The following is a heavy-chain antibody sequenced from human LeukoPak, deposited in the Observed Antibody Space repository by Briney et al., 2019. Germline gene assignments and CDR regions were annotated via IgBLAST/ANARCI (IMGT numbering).Heavy chain of an antibody. CDR3: ARVGCSGGSCYSSAFDI. D-gene: IGHD2-15*01. Sequence: PSETLSLTCTVSGGSISSYYWSWIRQPPGKGLEWIGYIYYSGCTNYNPSLKSRVTISVDTSKNQFSLKLSSVTAADTAVYYCARVGCSGGSCYSSAFDIWGQGTMVTVSS. CDR1: GGSISSYY. J-gene: IGHJ3*02. CDR2: IYYSGCT. V-gene: IGHV4-59*01.